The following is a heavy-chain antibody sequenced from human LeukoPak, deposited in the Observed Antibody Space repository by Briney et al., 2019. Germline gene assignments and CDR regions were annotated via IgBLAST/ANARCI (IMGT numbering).Heavy chain of an antibody. D-gene: IGHD3-22*01. V-gene: IGHV4-39*01. CDR3: VAIRMMVVDRREYWFDP. Sequence: SETLSLTCTVSGASISNNTYYWGWIRQPPGKGLEWIGSISFRGTTFYKSSLKSRITMSVDTSKNQFSLNLNSVAAADTAMYYCVAIRMMVVDRREYWFDPWGQGTRVTVSS. CDR2: ISFRGTT. CDR1: GASISNNTYY. J-gene: IGHJ5*02.